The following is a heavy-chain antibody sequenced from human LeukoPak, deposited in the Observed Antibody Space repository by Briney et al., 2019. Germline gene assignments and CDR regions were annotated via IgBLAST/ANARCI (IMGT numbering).Heavy chain of an antibody. CDR3: ARSRAAAVAAADDYGMDV. Sequence: ASVKVSCKASGYTFTGYYMHWVRQAPGQGLEWMGWINPNSGGTNYAQKFQGWVTMTRDTSISTAYMELSRLRSDDTAVYYCARSRAAAVAAADDYGMDVWGQGTTVTVSS. CDR2: INPNSGGT. CDR1: GYTFTGYY. J-gene: IGHJ6*02. V-gene: IGHV1-2*04. D-gene: IGHD6-13*01.